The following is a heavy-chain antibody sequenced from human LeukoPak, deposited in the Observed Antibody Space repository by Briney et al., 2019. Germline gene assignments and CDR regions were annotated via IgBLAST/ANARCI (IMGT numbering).Heavy chain of an antibody. D-gene: IGHD2-2*01. J-gene: IGHJ4*02. CDR1: GGSVSSGSYY. Sequence: SETLSLTCTVSGGSVSSGSYYWSWIRQPPGKGLEWIGYIYYSGSTNYNPSLKSRVTISVDTSKNQFSLKLSSVTAADTAVYYCARSAPISPRYCSSTSCTDYRGQGTLVTVSS. CDR2: IYYSGST. V-gene: IGHV4-61*01. CDR3: ARSAPISPRYCSSTSCTDY.